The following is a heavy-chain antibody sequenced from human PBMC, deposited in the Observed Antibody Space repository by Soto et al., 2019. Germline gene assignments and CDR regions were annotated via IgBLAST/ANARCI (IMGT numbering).Heavy chain of an antibody. CDR1: GYTFTSYA. CDR3: ARGFSQNCSGGSCYFY. CDR2: INAGNGNT. V-gene: IGHV1-3*01. D-gene: IGHD2-15*01. Sequence: ASVKVSCKASGYTFTSYAMHWVRQAPGQGLEWMGWINAGNGNTKYSQKFQGRVTITRDTSASTAYMELSSLRSEDTAVYYCARGFSQNCSGGSCYFYWGQGTLVTVSS. J-gene: IGHJ4*02.